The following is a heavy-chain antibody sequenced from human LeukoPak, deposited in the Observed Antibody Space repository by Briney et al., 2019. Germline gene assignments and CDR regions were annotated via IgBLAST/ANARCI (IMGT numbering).Heavy chain of an antibody. Sequence: PGGSLRLSCAASGFTFSSYSMNWVRQAPGKGLEWVSSISSSSGYIYYADSVKGRFTISRDNAKNSLYLQMNSLRAEDTAVYYCARDYTSHYGDYVDYWGQGTLVTVSS. CDR2: ISSSSGYI. V-gene: IGHV3-21*01. CDR1: GFTFSSYS. J-gene: IGHJ4*02. D-gene: IGHD4-17*01. CDR3: ARDYTSHYGDYVDY.